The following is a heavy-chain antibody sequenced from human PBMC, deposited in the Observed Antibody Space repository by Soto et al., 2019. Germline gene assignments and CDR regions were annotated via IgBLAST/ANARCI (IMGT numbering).Heavy chain of an antibody. D-gene: IGHD3-10*01. Sequence: GGSLRLSCTASGFTFGDYAMSWFRQAPGKGLEWVGFIRSKAYGGTTEYAASVKGRFTISRDDSKSIAYLQMNSLKTEDTAVYYCTRVLITMVRGVLNTAKGHAFDICGQGTMVTVSS. J-gene: IGHJ3*02. CDR3: TRVLITMVRGVLNTAKGHAFDI. CDR2: IRSKAYGGTT. V-gene: IGHV3-49*03. CDR1: GFTFGDYA.